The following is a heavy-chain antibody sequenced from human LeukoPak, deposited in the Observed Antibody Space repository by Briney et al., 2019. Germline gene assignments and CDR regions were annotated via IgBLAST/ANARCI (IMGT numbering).Heavy chain of an antibody. V-gene: IGHV3-48*03. CDR3: AKAREYYYDSSGYYFDY. D-gene: IGHD3-22*01. CDR2: INPGGSNR. CDR1: GITFSNYE. J-gene: IGHJ4*02. Sequence: GGSLRLSCAASGITFSNYEMNWVRQAPGKGLEWVSYINPGGSNRFYAGSVKGRFTISRDDAKKSVYLQMNSLRAEDTAVYYCAKAREYYYDSSGYYFDYWGQGTLVTVSS.